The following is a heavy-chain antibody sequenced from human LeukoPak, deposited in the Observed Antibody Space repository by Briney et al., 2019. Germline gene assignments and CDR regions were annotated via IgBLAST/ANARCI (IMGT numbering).Heavy chain of an antibody. Sequence: PSETLSLTCTVSGASISSYYWSWIRQPAGKGLEWIGRIYSTGNTNYNPSLKSRVTMSVDTSKNQFSLQLSSVTAADTAVYFCARHGPSGSYYYFDYWGQGTLVTVSS. CDR2: IYSTGNT. CDR1: GASISSYY. J-gene: IGHJ4*02. CDR3: ARHGPSGSYYYFDY. D-gene: IGHD1-26*01. V-gene: IGHV4-4*07.